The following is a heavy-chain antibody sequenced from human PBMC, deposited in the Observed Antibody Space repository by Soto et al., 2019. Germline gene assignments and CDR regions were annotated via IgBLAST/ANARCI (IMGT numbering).Heavy chain of an antibody. Sequence: EVQLVESGGGLVQPGGSLRLSCAASGFTFSNYWMHWVRQAPGKGLVWVSRIHSDGRTSYADSVKGRFTISRDNPKNTPYLQMNSLRAEDTAMYYCARLPEHGDYVDYSDYWGQGTLVSVSS. V-gene: IGHV3-74*01. CDR1: GFTFSNYW. CDR2: IHSDGRT. D-gene: IGHD4-17*01. CDR3: ARLPEHGDYVDYSDY. J-gene: IGHJ4*02.